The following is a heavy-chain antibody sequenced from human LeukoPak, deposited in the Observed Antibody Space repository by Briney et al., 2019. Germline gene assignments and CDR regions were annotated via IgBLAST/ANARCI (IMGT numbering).Heavy chain of an antibody. D-gene: IGHD7-27*01. V-gene: IGHV4-59*01. CDR3: ASRKLGNDY. CDR1: GGSISSYY. CDR2: IYYSGST. Sequence: PSETLSLTCTVSGGSISSYYWSWIRQPTGKGLEWIGYIYYSGSTSYSPSLKSRVTISADTSQNQFSLKLSSVTAADTAVYYCASRKLGNDYWGQGTLVTVSS. J-gene: IGHJ4*02.